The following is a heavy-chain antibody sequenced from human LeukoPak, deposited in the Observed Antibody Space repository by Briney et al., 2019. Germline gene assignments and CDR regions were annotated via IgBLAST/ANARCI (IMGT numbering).Heavy chain of an antibody. V-gene: IGHV4-34*01. CDR1: GGSFSDYY. CDR3: ARGAWAAVAVYFDY. D-gene: IGHD6-19*01. CDR2: INHSGST. J-gene: IGHJ4*02. Sequence: SETLSLTCAVYGGSFSDYYWTWLRQPPGKGLEWIGEINHSGSTNYNPSLKSRVTISVDMSKNQFSLKLNSVTAADTAVYYCARGAWAAVAVYFDYWGQGTLVTVSS.